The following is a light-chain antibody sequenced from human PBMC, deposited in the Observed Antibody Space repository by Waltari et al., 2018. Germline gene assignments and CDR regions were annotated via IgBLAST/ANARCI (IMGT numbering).Light chain of an antibody. CDR3: MQSLQALWT. CDR1: QSLLHRNGNNY. CDR2: LGS. V-gene: IGKV2-28*01. Sequence: DIVVTQSPLSLPVTPAEPASISCRSSQSLLHRNGNNYLDWYLQKPGHSPQLLIYLGSNRASGVPDRFSGSGSGTDFTLRISRVEAEDVGVYYCMQSLQALWTFGPGTKLEI. J-gene: IGKJ1*01.